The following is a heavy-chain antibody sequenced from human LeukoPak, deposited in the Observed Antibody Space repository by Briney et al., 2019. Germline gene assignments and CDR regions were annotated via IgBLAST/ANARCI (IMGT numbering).Heavy chain of an antibody. CDR3: ATKATILDY. Sequence: GGSLRLSCAASGFTFNNYAMSWVRQAPGKGLEWVSSISGSGGTTHHADSVKGRFTISRDNSKNTPYLQMNSLRAEDTAVYYCATKATILDYWGQGTLVTVSS. CDR1: GFTFNNYA. J-gene: IGHJ4*02. CDR2: ISGSGGTT. V-gene: IGHV3-23*01. D-gene: IGHD5-24*01.